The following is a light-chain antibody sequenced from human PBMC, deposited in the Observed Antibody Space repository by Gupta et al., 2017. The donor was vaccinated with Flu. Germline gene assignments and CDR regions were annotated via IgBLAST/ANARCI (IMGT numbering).Light chain of an antibody. Sequence: QSALTQPRRVSGSPGQSVTIFCTGTSSDCGAYNSVSWQQKHPGKAPKLMIYDVSKRPSGVPDRFSCSKSGNTASLTISGLQAEDEADYYCCSYAGSYTLVFGGGTKLTVL. CDR2: DVS. CDR3: CSYAGSYTLV. CDR1: SSDCGAYNS. V-gene: IGLV2-11*01. J-gene: IGLJ2*01.